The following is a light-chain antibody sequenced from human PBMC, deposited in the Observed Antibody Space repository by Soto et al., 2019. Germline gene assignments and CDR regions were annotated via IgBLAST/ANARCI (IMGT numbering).Light chain of an antibody. Sequence: IIMGQAPCTLCVSPSVVATLSCRASQSISDTLAWYQQKPGQAPRLLIYGASTRATGIPARFSGSGSGTEFTLAISSLQPYEIATSNCQRYSSHSGTFGQGTKVDIK. V-gene: IGKV3-15*01. J-gene: IGKJ1*01. CDR2: GAS. CDR3: QRYSSHSGT. CDR1: QSISDT.